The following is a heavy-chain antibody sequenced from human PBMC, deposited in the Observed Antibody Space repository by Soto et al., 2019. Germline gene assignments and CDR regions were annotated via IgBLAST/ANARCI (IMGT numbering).Heavy chain of an antibody. J-gene: IGHJ3*02. D-gene: IGHD4-17*01. CDR2: IYYSGST. V-gene: IGHV4-59*01. CDR3: AKGFRGLRSALDI. Sequence: TSETLSLTCTVSGGSISSDYWNWIRQPPGRGLEWLGHIYYSGSTSYSPSLESRVTISIDTSKNQFSLRLRYVTAADTAMYYCAKGFRGLRSALDIWGQGTKVTVSS. CDR1: GGSISSDY.